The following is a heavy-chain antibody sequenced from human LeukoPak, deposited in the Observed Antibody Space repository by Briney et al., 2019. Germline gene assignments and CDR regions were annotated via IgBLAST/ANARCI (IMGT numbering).Heavy chain of an antibody. CDR3: ARDPVVVVPAATFDI. CDR2: ISAYNGNT. CDR1: GYTFTTYA. J-gene: IGHJ3*02. D-gene: IGHD2-2*01. Sequence: ASVKVSCKALGYTFTTYAISWVRQAPGQGLEWMGWISAYNGNTNYAQKFQGRITMTTDTSTSTAYMELSSLASDDTAVYYCARDPVVVVPAATFDIWGQGTMVTVSS. V-gene: IGHV1-18*01.